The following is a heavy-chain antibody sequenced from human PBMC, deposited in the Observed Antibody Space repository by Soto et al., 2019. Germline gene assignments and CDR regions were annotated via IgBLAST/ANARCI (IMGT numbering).Heavy chain of an antibody. Sequence: QITLKESGPTLVRPTQTLTLTCTFSGFSLSTTGVGVGWISQPPGKALEWLALIYWDDDKRYSPSLKSRLTITKDTSKNEVILTMTNTDPVDTARYYCAQRLPHYGLGRERGNGFDPWGQGTLVTVSS. CDR2: IYWDDDK. D-gene: IGHD3-10*01. J-gene: IGHJ5*02. CDR3: AQRLPHYGLGRERGNGFDP. CDR1: GFSLSTTGVG. V-gene: IGHV2-5*02.